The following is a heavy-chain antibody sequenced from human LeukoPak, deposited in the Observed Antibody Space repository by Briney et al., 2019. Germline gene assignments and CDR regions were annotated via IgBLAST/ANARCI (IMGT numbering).Heavy chain of an antibody. D-gene: IGHD6-13*01. J-gene: IGHJ4*02. Sequence: ASVKVSCKASGYTFTSYGISWVRQAPGQGLEWMGWISAYNGNTNYAQKLQGRVTMTTDTSTCTAYMELRSLRSDDTAVYYCAAGEIAAAGTREYLFDYWGQGTLVTVSS. V-gene: IGHV1-18*01. CDR1: GYTFTSYG. CDR2: ISAYNGNT. CDR3: AAGEIAAAGTREYLFDY.